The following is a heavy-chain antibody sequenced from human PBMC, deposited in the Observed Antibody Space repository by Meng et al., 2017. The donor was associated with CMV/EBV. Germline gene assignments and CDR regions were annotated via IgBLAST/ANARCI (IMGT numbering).Heavy chain of an antibody. D-gene: IGHD1-7*01. CDR1: GGSFSDYY. Sequence: SETLSLTCAVYGGSFSDYYWSWIRQPPGKGLEWIGEINHSGSTNYNPSLKSRVTISVDTSKNQFSLKLSSVTAADTAVYYCARGLWNYDYWGQGTLVTVSS. J-gene: IGHJ4*02. CDR2: INHSGST. V-gene: IGHV4-34*01. CDR3: ARGLWNYDY.